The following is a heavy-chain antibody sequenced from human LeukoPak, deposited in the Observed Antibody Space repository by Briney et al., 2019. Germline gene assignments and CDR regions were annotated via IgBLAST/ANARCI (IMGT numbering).Heavy chain of an antibody. CDR3: ATVNEGGVRRYYGFWSGYYAAFDY. CDR2: INPSGGST. J-gene: IGHJ4*02. D-gene: IGHD3-3*01. V-gene: IGHV1-46*01. Sequence: GASVRVSCKASGYTFTSYYMHWVRQAPGQGLEWMGIINPSGGSTSYAQKFQGRVTMTEDTSTDTAYMELSSLRSEDTAVYYCATVNEGGVRRYYGFWSGYYAAFDYWGQGTLVTVSS. CDR1: GYTFTSYY.